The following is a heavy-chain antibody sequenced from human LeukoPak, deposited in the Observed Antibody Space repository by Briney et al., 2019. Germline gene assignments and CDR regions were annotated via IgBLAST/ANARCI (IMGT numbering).Heavy chain of an antibody. J-gene: IGHJ4*02. V-gene: IGHV3-30*03. CDR1: GFTFSSYG. Sequence: HAGGSLRLSCAASGFTFSSYGMHWVRQAPGKGLEWVAVISHDGSNKYYADSVKGRFTISRDNSKNTLYLQMNSLRAEDTAVYYCVRVAAAGTGAAPFDYWGQGTLVTVSS. CDR3: VRVAAAGTGAAPFDY. CDR2: ISHDGSNK. D-gene: IGHD6-13*01.